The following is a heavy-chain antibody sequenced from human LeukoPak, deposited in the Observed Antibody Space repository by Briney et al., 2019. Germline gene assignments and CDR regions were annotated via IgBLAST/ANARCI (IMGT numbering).Heavy chain of an antibody. CDR2: ISSSSSTI. Sequence: GGSLRLSCAASGFTFSSYSMNWVRQAPGKGLEWVSYISSSSSTIYYADSVKGRFTISRDNAKNSLYLQMNSLRAEDTAVYYCARGIYDSSGYYYPLGWGQGTMVTVPS. D-gene: IGHD3-22*01. V-gene: IGHV3-48*04. CDR3: ARGIYDSSGYYYPLG. CDR1: GFTFSSYS. J-gene: IGHJ3*01.